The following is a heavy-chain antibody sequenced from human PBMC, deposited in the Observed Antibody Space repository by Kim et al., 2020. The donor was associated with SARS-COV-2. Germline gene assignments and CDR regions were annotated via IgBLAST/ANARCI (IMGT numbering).Heavy chain of an antibody. D-gene: IGHD4-17*01. CDR2: ISAYNGNT. Sequence: ASVKVSCKASGYTFTSYCISWVRQAPGQGLEWMGWISAYNGNTNYAQKLQGRVTMTTDTSTSTAYMELRSLRSDDTAVYYCARRSTVTKLSDYWGQGTLVTVSS. CDR1: GYTFTSYC. V-gene: IGHV1-18*01. J-gene: IGHJ4*02. CDR3: ARRSTVTKLSDY.